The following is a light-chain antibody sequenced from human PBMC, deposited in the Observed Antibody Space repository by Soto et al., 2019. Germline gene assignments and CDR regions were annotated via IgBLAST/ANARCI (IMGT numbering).Light chain of an antibody. Sequence: DIQMTQSPSSLFASVGDRVTITCRASQGISTFLHWYQQRPGKAPSLIIYGASNLQSGVPSRFSGRGSGTEFSLTISTLQPEDVATYYCQHTRNTPRTVGQGTKVDSK. CDR3: QHTRNTPRT. CDR2: GAS. J-gene: IGKJ1*01. CDR1: QGISTF. V-gene: IGKV1-39*01.